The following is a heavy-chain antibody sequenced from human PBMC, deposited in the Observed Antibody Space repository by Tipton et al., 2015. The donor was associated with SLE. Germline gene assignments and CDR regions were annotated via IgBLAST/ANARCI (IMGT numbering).Heavy chain of an antibody. Sequence: TLSLTCSVSGGSISSRSYYWGWIRQPPGMGLEWIGYIYYSGSTNCNPSLKSRVTISVDTSKNQFSLKLSSVTAADTAVYYCARGWGSWPYYFDYWGQGTLVTVSS. CDR3: ARGWGSWPYYFDY. CDR2: IYYSGST. D-gene: IGHD6-13*01. CDR1: GGSISSRSYY. J-gene: IGHJ4*02. V-gene: IGHV4-61*05.